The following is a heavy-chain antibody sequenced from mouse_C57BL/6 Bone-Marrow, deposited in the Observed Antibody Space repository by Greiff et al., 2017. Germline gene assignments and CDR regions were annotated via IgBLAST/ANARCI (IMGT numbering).Heavy chain of an antibody. CDR3: ARSYYGSSDFDY. J-gene: IGHJ2*01. D-gene: IGHD1-1*01. CDR1: GYTFTSYG. CDR2: IYPRSGNT. Sequence: QVQLQQSGAELARPGASVKLSCKASGYTFTSYGISWVKQRPGQGLEWIGEIYPRSGNTYYNEKFKGKATLTADKSSSTAYMELRSLTSEDSAVYFCARSYYGSSDFDYWGQGTTLTVSS. V-gene: IGHV1-81*01.